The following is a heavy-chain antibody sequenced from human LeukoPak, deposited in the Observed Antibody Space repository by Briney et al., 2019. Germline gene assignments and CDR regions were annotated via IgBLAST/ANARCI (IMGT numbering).Heavy chain of an antibody. D-gene: IGHD4-17*01. Sequence: GGSRRLSCAASGFTFSSYSMNWVRQAPGKGLEWVSSIISSSSYIYYADSVKGRFTISRDNAKNSLYLQMNSLRAEDTAVYYCARGDYGDYVTHYYYYGMDVWGKGTTVTVSS. CDR3: ARGDYGDYVTHYYYYGMDV. CDR2: IISSSSYI. J-gene: IGHJ6*04. CDR1: GFTFSSYS. V-gene: IGHV3-21*01.